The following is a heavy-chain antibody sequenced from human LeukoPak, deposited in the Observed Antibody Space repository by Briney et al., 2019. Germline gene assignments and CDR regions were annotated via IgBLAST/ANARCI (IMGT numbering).Heavy chain of an antibody. CDR3: ARGPSDYYRHDAFDI. CDR1: VYTFRRYC. D-gene: IGHD3-22*01. V-gene: IGHV3-74*01. J-gene: IGHJ3*02. Sequence: GGPQRLPCTPSVYTFRRYCEHWLRRATGKAVVWVSHISGEGRSTSYADSVKGLFTISRDNAKNTLYLQMNRLRGEDTALYYWARGPSDYYRHDAFDIWGQGTMVTVSS. CDR2: ISGEGRST.